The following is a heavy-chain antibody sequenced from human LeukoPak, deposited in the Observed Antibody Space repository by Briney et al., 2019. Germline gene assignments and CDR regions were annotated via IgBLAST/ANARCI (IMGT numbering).Heavy chain of an antibody. J-gene: IGHJ3*02. D-gene: IGHD4-17*01. CDR1: GFTFSSYA. CDR2: ISGSGGST. V-gene: IGHV3-23*01. Sequence: GGSLRLSCAASGFTFSSYAMSWVRQAPGKGLEWVSAISGSGGSTYYADSVKGRFTISRDNAKNSLYLQMNSLRAEDTAVYYCARFYGASVEFDAFDIWGQGTMVTVSS. CDR3: ARFYGASVEFDAFDI.